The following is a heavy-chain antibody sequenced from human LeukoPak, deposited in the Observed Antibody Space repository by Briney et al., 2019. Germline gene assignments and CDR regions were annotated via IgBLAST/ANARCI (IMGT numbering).Heavy chain of an antibody. CDR3: ARAPITSPFYFYH. CDR2: INWSGGST. CDR1: GFGFGDHG. J-gene: IGHJ4*02. Sequence: PGGSLRLSCSASGFGFGDHGMSWVRQVPGKGLEWVSGINWSGGSTGYADPVRGRFTISRDNAKNSLYLQMDSLTAEDTALYYCARAPITSPFYFYHWGQGTLVTVSS. V-gene: IGHV3-20*04. D-gene: IGHD2-2*01.